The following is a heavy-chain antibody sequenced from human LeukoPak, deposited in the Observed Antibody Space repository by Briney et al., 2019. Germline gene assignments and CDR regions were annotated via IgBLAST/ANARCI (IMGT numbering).Heavy chain of an antibody. D-gene: IGHD6-13*01. V-gene: IGHV1-24*01. Sequence: ASVKVSCKVSGYTLTELSMHWVRQAPGKGLEWMGGFDPEDGETIYAQKFQGRVTMTEDTSTDTAYMELSSLRSEDTAVYYCASTLAAAGTPTLDYWGQGTLVTVSS. J-gene: IGHJ4*02. CDR3: ASTLAAAGTPTLDY. CDR1: GYTLTELS. CDR2: FDPEDGET.